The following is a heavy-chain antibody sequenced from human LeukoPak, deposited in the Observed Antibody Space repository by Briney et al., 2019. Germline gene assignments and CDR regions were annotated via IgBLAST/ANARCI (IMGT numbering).Heavy chain of an antibody. J-gene: IGHJ4*02. CDR2: VHLNGAT. D-gene: IGHD1-26*01. Sequence: SETLSLTCAVSGGSITTTNWWSWVRQPPGKGLEWIGEVHLNGATYYNPSLESRFSMSIDKSNNHLSLEVTSVTAADTAMYYCTRESGAFSPFGFWGQGTLVTVSS. CDR3: TRESGAFSPFGF. CDR1: GGSITTTNW. V-gene: IGHV4-4*02.